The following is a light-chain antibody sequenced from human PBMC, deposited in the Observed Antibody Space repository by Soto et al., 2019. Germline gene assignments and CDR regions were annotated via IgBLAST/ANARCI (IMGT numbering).Light chain of an antibody. CDR3: SSYTSSNTLV. CDR1: SSDVGSHNY. V-gene: IGLV2-14*01. J-gene: IGLJ2*01. Sequence: QSALTQPASVSGSPGQSITISCTGTSSDVGSHNYVSWYQQHPGKATKVMIYEVSNRPSGVSNRFAGSTAANTASLIIAGLQADEEADYYCSSYTSSNTLVFGGGTKLTVL. CDR2: EVS.